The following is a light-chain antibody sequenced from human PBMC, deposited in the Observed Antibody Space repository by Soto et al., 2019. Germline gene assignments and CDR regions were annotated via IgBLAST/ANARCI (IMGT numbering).Light chain of an antibody. CDR3: QQYGTSPFT. CDR2: GAS. CDR1: QSVGSSY. Sequence: EIVLTQSPCTLSVSPGERATLSCRASQSVGSSYLAWYQQKPGQAPRLLIYGASSRATGIPDRFSGGGSGTDFTLAISRLEPEDFAVYYCQQYGTSPFTFGPGTTVDLK. V-gene: IGKV3-20*01. J-gene: IGKJ3*01.